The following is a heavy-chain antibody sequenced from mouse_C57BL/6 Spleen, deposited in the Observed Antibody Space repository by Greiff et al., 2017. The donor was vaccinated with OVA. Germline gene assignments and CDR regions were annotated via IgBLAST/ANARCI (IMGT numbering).Heavy chain of an antibody. CDR1: GYTFTDYN. D-gene: IGHD1-1*01. CDR3: ARDYYGSSYVAMDY. V-gene: IGHV1-22*01. CDR2: INPNNGGT. J-gene: IGHJ4*01. Sequence: EVQLQQSGPELVKPGASVKMSCKASGYTFTDYNMHWVKQSHGKSLEWIGYINPNNGGTSYNQKFKGKATLTVNKSSSTAYMELRSLTSEDSAVYYCARDYYGSSYVAMDYWGQGTSVTVSS.